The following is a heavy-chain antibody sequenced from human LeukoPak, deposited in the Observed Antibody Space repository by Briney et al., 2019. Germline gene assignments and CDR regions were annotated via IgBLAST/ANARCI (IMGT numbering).Heavy chain of an antibody. V-gene: IGHV4-34*01. CDR3: ARAGQLSGSYAPVVY. J-gene: IGHJ4*02. Sequence: PSETLSLTCAVYGGSFSGYYWSWIRQPPGKGLEWIGEINHSGSTNYNPSLKSRVTISVDTSKNQFSLKLSSVTAADTAVYYCARAGQLSGSYAPVVYWGQGTLVTVSS. D-gene: IGHD1-26*01. CDR2: INHSGST. CDR1: GGSFSGYY.